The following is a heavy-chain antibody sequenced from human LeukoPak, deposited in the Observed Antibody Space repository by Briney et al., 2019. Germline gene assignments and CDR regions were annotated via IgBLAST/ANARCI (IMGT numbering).Heavy chain of an antibody. D-gene: IGHD6-6*01. CDR3: ARRSSSCSGGTCDFYYYDS. CDR1: GYNFVAHW. J-gene: IGHJ4*02. Sequence: GESLKISCKGSGYNFVAHWIVWMRQMPGKGLEWVGSIYPGDAETKYNSSFEGQVTISTHKSITTAYLQWSGLRASDTALYFCARRSSSCSGGTCDFYYYDSWGQGTRVTVSS. V-gene: IGHV5-51*01. CDR2: IYPGDAET.